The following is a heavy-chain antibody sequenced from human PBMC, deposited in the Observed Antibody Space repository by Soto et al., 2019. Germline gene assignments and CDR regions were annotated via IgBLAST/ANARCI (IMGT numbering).Heavy chain of an antibody. D-gene: IGHD1-1*01. CDR2: ISWNSGSI. Sequence: GGSLRLSCAASGFTFDDYAMHWVRQAPGKGLEWVSGISWNSGSIGYADSVKGRFTISRDNAKNSLYLQMNSLRAEDTALYYCAKGAEYNWKGNNWFDPWGQGTLVTVSS. V-gene: IGHV3-9*01. CDR3: AKGAEYNWKGNNWFDP. J-gene: IGHJ5*02. CDR1: GFTFDDYA.